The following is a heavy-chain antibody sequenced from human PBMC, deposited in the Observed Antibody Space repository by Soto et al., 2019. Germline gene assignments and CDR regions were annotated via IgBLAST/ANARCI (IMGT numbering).Heavy chain of an antibody. V-gene: IGHV1-69*13. CDR1: GGTFNSYT. Sequence: GASVKVSCKASGGTFNSYTINWVRQAPGQGLEWMGGITPIFGRTNYAQKFQDRVTITADESTNTAYMQLRDLTSDDTAVYYCARVPGTVLVPTHHHLGASFDIWCEGALVTVSS. D-gene: IGHD2-8*02. J-gene: IGHJ5*02. CDR2: ITPIFGRT. CDR3: ARVPGTVLVPTHHHLGASFDI.